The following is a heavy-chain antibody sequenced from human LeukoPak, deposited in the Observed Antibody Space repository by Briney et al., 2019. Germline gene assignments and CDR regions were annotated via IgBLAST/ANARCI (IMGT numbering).Heavy chain of an antibody. V-gene: IGHV4-61*01. Sequence: SETLSLTCTVSGGSVSSGSYYWSWIRQPPGKGLEWIGYIYYSGSTNYNPSLKSRVTISVDTSKNQFSLKLSSVTAADTAVYYCARVGTIVGATSPLMDVWGQGTTVTVSS. CDR2: IYYSGST. CDR3: ARVGTIVGATSPLMDV. J-gene: IGHJ6*02. D-gene: IGHD1-26*01. CDR1: GGSVSSGSYY.